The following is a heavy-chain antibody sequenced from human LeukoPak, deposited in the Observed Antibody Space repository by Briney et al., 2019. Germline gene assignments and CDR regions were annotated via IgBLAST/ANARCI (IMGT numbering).Heavy chain of an antibody. V-gene: IGHV4-34*01. CDR3: ERGRGYYDSSGYYYRPLFDY. J-gene: IGHJ4*02. D-gene: IGHD3-22*01. CDR1: GGSFSGYY. Sequence: SETLSLTCAVYGGSFSGYYWSWIRQPPGKGLEWIGEINHSGSTNYNPSLKSRVTISVDTSKNQFSLKLSSVTAADTAVYYCERGRGYYDSSGYYYRPLFDYWGQGTLVTVSS. CDR2: INHSGST.